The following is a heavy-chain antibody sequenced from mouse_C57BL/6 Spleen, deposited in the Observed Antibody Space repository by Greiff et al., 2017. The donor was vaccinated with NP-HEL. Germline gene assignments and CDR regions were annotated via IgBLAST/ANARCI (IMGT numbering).Heavy chain of an antibody. Sequence: QVQLQQPGTELVKPGASVKLSCKASGYTFTSYWMHWVKQRPGQGLEWIGNINPSNGGTNYNEKFKSKATLTVDKSSSTAYMQLSSLTSEDSAVYDGARGGSITTPPAYWGQGTLVTVSA. CDR3: ARGGSITTPPAY. V-gene: IGHV1-53*01. D-gene: IGHD1-2*01. CDR2: INPSNGGT. J-gene: IGHJ3*01. CDR1: GYTFTSYW.